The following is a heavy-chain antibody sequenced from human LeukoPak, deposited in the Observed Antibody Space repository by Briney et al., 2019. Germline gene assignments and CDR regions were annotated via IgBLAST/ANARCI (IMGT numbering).Heavy chain of an antibody. D-gene: IGHD3-22*01. CDR1: GFTFTSSA. J-gene: IGHJ3*01. Sequence: GASVKVSCKASGFTFTSSAVQWVRQARGQRLKWIGWIVVGSGNTNYAQKFQERVTITRDMSTSLVYMELGSLRSEDTAVYYCAAEAAYYYDSRDAFDVWGQGTMVTVSS. CDR2: IVVGSGNT. CDR3: AAEAAYYYDSRDAFDV. V-gene: IGHV1-58*01.